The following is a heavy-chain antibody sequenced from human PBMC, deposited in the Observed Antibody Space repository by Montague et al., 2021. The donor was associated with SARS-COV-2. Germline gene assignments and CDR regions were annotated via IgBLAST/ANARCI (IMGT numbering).Heavy chain of an antibody. Sequence: SETLSLTCTVSGGSISSFYWSWFRQPPGKGMEWNGNISDSGSTNYNHYLTSLVTMSVDTSKNQFSLKVNSVTAAATAAYYCARHYSATLPAVYWGQGTLVTVSS. D-gene: IGHD2-15*01. V-gene: IGHV4-59*08. CDR1: GGSISSFY. J-gene: IGHJ4*02. CDR3: ARHYSATLPAVY. CDR2: ISDSGST.